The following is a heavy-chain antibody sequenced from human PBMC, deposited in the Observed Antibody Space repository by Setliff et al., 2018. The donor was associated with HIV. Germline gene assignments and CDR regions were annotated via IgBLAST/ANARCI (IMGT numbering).Heavy chain of an antibody. CDR1: GFTFSSYS. V-gene: IGHV3-48*01. CDR3: ARGDSSGYYYVRGDAFDV. D-gene: IGHD3-22*01. Sequence: PGGSLRLSCAASGFTFSSYSMNWVRQAPGKGLEWVSYISSSSSTIYYADSVKGRFTISRDNAKNSLYLRMNSLRAEDTAVYYCARGDSSGYYYVRGDAFDVWGQGTMVAVSS. J-gene: IGHJ3*01. CDR2: ISSSSSTI.